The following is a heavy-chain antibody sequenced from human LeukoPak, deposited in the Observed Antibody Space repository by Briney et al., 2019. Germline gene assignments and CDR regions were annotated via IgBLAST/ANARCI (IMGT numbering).Heavy chain of an antibody. D-gene: IGHD3-22*01. V-gene: IGHV1-46*01. Sequence: EASVKVSCKASGYTFTSYFIHWVRQAPGQGLEWMGILNPGSGSTTYAQKFEGRVTMTRDTSTRTVYMELRSLRCGDTAVYYCARVLEKYTDRSGYDAFDIWGHGTMVTVSS. CDR2: LNPGSGST. CDR1: GYTFTSYF. J-gene: IGHJ3*02. CDR3: ARVLEKYTDRSGYDAFDI.